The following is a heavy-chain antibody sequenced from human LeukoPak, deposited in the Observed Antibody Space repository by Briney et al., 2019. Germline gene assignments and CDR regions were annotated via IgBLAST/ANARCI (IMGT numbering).Heavy chain of an antibody. Sequence: GGSLRLSCAAAGFTFSTYSMKWVRQAPGQGLEWISYISGSGFTIYYADSVKGRFTISRDNAKNSLYLQMNSLRAEDTAVYYCAKPLGGWNYHDAFDIWGQGTMVTVSS. V-gene: IGHV3-48*01. J-gene: IGHJ3*02. CDR1: GFTFSTYS. CDR3: AKPLGGWNYHDAFDI. D-gene: IGHD1-7*01. CDR2: ISGSGFTI.